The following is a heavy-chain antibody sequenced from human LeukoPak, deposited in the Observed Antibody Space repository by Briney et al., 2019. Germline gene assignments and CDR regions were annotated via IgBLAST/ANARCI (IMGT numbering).Heavy chain of an antibody. V-gene: IGHV1-8*01. Sequence: RASVKVSCKASGYTFTSHDINWVRPATGQGLEWMGWMSPNSGDTGYAQKFQGRVTMTSDSSISTAYMELSSLRSEDTAIYYCVRTPPNWGFDYWGQGTLVTVSS. J-gene: IGHJ4*02. D-gene: IGHD7-27*01. CDR3: VRTPPNWGFDY. CDR1: GYTFTSHD. CDR2: MSPNSGDT.